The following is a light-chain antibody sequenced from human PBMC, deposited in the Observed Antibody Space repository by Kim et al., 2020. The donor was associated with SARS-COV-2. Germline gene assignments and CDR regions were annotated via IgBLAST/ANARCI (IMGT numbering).Light chain of an antibody. V-gene: IGLV2-14*03. CDR3: SSFTSSITVV. Sequence: QSALTQAASVSGSPGQSITISCTGTSSDVGAYSYVSRYQQHPGKAPKLMIYDVSNRPSGVSNRFSGSKSGNTASLTISGLQAEDEADYYCSSFTSSITVVFGGGTQLTVL. CDR2: DVS. J-gene: IGLJ3*02. CDR1: SSDVGAYSY.